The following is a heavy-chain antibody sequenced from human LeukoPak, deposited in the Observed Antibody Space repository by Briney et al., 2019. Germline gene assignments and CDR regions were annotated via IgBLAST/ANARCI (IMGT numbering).Heavy chain of an antibody. J-gene: IGHJ4*02. V-gene: IGHV3-30*03. Sequence: PGRSLRLSCAASGFTFSSYGVHWVRQAPGKGLEWVAVISYDGSNKYYADSVKGRFTISRDNSKNTLYLQMNSLRAEDTAVYYCAREYHMLDYWGQGTLVTVSS. CDR2: ISYDGSNK. CDR1: GFTFSSYG. D-gene: IGHD2-2*01. CDR3: AREYHMLDY.